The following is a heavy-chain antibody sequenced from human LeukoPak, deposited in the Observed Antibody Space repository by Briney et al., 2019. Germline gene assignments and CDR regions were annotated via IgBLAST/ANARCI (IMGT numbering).Heavy chain of an antibody. CDR3: ARGGVNNYFDP. CDR2: INPNSGGT. CDR1: GYTFTGYY. D-gene: IGHD3-10*01. J-gene: IGHJ5*02. V-gene: IGHV1-2*02. Sequence: ASVKVSCKASGYTFTGYYMHWVRQAPGQGLEWMGWINPNSGGTNYAQKFQDRVTMTGDTSVSTAYMEMSRLRSDDTAVYYCARGGVNNYFDPWGQGTLVTVSS.